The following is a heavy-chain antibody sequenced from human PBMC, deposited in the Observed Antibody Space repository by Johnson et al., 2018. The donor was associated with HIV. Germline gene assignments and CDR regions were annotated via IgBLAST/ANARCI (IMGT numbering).Heavy chain of an antibody. D-gene: IGHD2-15*01. CDR1: GFSFIDYA. J-gene: IGHJ3*02. V-gene: IGHV3-33*08. CDR3: ARELPGGDAFDI. CDR2: IWYDGSNK. Sequence: QVQLVESGGGLVRPGGSLRLSCVASGFSFIDYAMIWVRQAPGKGLEWVAVIWYDGSNKYYADSVKGRFTISRDNSKNTLYLQMNSLRAEDTAVYYCARELPGGDAFDIWGQGTLVTVSS.